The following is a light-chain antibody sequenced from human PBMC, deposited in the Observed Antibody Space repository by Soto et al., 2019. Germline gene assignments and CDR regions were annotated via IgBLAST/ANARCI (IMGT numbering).Light chain of an antibody. CDR1: QSVSRY. CDR2: DAS. V-gene: IGKV3-11*01. Sequence: EIVLTQSPATLSLSPGERATLSCRASQSVSRYLAWYQQKPGQAPRLLIYDASNRATGIPARFSGSGSGTDFTLTISSLAPEDFAVYYCQQRSNWPPMYTFGQGTKLEIK. CDR3: QQRSNWPPMYT. J-gene: IGKJ2*01.